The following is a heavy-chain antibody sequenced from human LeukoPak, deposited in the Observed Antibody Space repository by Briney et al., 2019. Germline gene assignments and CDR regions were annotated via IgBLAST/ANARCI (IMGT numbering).Heavy chain of an antibody. D-gene: IGHD2-2*01. CDR2: IYYSGST. Sequence: SETLSLTCNVSGGSIRNYCWSWVRRPPGKGLEWIGLIYYSGSTNYNPSLKSRVIISVDTSKKQFSLNLYSVTAADTAVYFCTRGDYASSPYHYGMDVWGPGATVTVAS. CDR1: GGSIRNYC. J-gene: IGHJ6*02. V-gene: IGHV4-59*01. CDR3: TRGDYASSPYHYGMDV.